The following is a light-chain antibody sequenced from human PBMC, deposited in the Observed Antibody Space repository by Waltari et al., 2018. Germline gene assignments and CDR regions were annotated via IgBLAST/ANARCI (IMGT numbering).Light chain of an antibody. J-gene: IGKJ1*01. CDR3: QQYYTTPRT. CDR2: WAS. V-gene: IGKV4-1*01. CDR1: QSVLYRSNNKNY. Sequence: DIVMTQSPDSLAVSLGERATINCKSSQSVLYRSNNKNYLAWYQKKPGQPPKLLIYWASTRESGVPDRFSGGGSGTDFTLSISSLRAEDVAVYYCQQYYTTPRTFGQGTKVEIK.